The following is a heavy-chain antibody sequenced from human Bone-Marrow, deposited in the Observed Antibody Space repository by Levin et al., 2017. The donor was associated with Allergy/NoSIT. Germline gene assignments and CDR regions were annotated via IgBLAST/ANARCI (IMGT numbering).Heavy chain of an antibody. V-gene: IGHV4-31*03. Sequence: SQTLSLTCTIPGGSISGGGYYGSWIRQSPGKGLEWIGHIYYRGATYYNPSLESRLSISVNAPRNQVSLNLSSVPAADTAVYYCARVRAAAGKGWFDSWGQGTLVTVSS. D-gene: IGHD6-13*01. J-gene: IGHJ5*01. CDR1: GGSISGGGYY. CDR2: IYYRGAT. CDR3: ARVRAAAGKGWFDS.